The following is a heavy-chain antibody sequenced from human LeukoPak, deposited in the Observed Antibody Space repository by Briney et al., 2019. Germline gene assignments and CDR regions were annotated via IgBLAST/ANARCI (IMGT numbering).Heavy chain of an antibody. CDR1: GFTFSGYG. D-gene: IGHD3-3*01. Sequence: PGGSLRLSCAASGFTFSGYGMHWARQAPGKGLEWVAFIRYDGSNKYYGDSVKGRFTISGDNSKNTLYLQMNSLRAEDTAVYYCAKGSKGVVFTRDHYMDVWGKGTTVTISS. CDR2: IRYDGSNK. CDR3: AKGSKGVVFTRDHYMDV. V-gene: IGHV3-30*02. J-gene: IGHJ6*03.